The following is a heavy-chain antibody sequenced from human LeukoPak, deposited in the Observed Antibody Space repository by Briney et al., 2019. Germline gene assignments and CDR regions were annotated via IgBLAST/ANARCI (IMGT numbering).Heavy chain of an antibody. Sequence: PGGSLRLSCAASGFTLSSYWMTWVRQSPGKGLEWVALIKPDGSDKYYVDSVKGRFTISRDNAKNSLYLQMSSLRAEDTAVYYCARGGHRHTEFWGQGTLVNVSS. V-gene: IGHV3-7*01. D-gene: IGHD3-10*01. CDR3: ARGGHRHTEF. CDR2: IKPDGSDK. J-gene: IGHJ4*02. CDR1: GFTLSSYW.